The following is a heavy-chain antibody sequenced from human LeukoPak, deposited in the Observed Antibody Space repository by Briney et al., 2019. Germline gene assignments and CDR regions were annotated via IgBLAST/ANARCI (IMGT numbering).Heavy chain of an antibody. CDR3: ARRAAAGTSTINWFDP. V-gene: IGHV3-48*01. D-gene: IGHD6-13*01. CDR2: ISSSSSTI. CDR1: GFNFSSYS. J-gene: IGHJ5*02. Sequence: GGSLRLSCAASGFNFSSYSMNWVRQAPGKGLEWVSYISSSSSTIYYADSVKGRFTISRDNAKNSLYLQMNSLRAEDTAVYYCARRAAAGTSTINWFDPWGQGTLVTVSS.